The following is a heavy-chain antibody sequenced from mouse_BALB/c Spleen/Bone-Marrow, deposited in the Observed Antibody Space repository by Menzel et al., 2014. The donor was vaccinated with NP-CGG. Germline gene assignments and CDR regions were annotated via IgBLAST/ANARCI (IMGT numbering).Heavy chain of an antibody. J-gene: IGHJ3*01. V-gene: IGHV4-1*02. CDR2: INPDSSTI. Sequence: VQLKQSGGGLVQPGGSLKLSCAASGFDFSRYWMSWVRQAPGKGLEWIGEINPDSSTINYTPSLKYKFIISRDNAKNTLYLQMSKVRSEDTALYYCARLSYYGRFAYWGQGTLVTVSA. CDR3: ARLSYYGRFAY. CDR1: GFDFSRYW. D-gene: IGHD1-1*01.